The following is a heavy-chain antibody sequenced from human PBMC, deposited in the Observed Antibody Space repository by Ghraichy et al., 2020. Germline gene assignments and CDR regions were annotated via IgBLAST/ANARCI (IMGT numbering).Heavy chain of an antibody. J-gene: IGHJ2*01. CDR2: IYSGGST. V-gene: IGHV3-66*01. CDR1: GFTVSSNY. D-gene: IGHD6-6*01. CDR3: ARDKSSIGGYSSSSGEYWYFDL. Sequence: GSLRLSCAASGFTVSSNYMSWVRQAPGKGLEWVSVIYSGGSTYYADSVKGRFTISRDNSKNTLYLQMNSLRAEDTAVYYCARDKSSIGGYSSSSGEYWYFDLWGRGTLVTVSS.